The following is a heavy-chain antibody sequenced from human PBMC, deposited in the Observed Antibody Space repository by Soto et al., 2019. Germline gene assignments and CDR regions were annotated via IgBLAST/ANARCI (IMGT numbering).Heavy chain of an antibody. J-gene: IGHJ5*02. CDR3: ARVLVVPAAPARRVWFDP. D-gene: IGHD2-2*01. CDR2: IYYSGST. Sequence: PSETLSLTCTVSGGSISSYYWSWIRQPPGKGLEWIGYIYYSGSTNYNPSLKSRVTISVDTSKNHFSLKLSSVTAADTAVYYCARVLVVPAAPARRVWFDPWGQGTLVTVSS. V-gene: IGHV4-59*01. CDR1: GGSISSYY.